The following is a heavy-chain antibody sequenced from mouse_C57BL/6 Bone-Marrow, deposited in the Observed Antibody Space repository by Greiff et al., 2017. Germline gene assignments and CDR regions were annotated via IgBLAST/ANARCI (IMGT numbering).Heavy chain of an antibody. D-gene: IGHD2-12*01. V-gene: IGHV1-69*01. CDR1: GYTFTSYW. CDR2: IDPSDSYT. CDR3: ARCPLDSNDFYARDK. J-gene: IGHJ4*01. Sequence: QVQLQQPGAELVMPGASVKLSCKASGYTFTSYWMHWVKQRPGQGLEWIGEIDPSDSYTNYTQKFKGKSTLTVDKSSSTAYMQLSRLTSEDSAVYYCARCPLDSNDFYARDKWGQGPAVTVSA.